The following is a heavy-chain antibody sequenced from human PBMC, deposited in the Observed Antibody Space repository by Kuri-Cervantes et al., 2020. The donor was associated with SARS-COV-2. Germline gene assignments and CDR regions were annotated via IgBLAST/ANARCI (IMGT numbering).Heavy chain of an antibody. CDR1: GGSISSHY. D-gene: IGHD3-22*01. Sequence: SETLSLTCTVSGGSISSHYWSWIRQPPGKGLEWIGYIYYSGSTNYNPSLKSRVTISVDTSKNQFSLKLSSVTAADTAVYYCARVPEGGYYYDSSGYLLYYFDYWGQGTLVTVSS. CDR3: ARVPEGGYYYDSSGYLLYYFDY. J-gene: IGHJ4*02. CDR2: IYYSGST. V-gene: IGHV4-59*11.